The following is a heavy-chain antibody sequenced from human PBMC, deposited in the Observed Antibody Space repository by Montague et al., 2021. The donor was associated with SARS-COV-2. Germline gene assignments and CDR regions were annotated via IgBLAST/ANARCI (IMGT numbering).Heavy chain of an antibody. CDR2: MNPNSGNT. Sequence: SVKVSCKASGYPFTSYDINWVRQATGQGLEWMGWMNPNSGNTGYAQKFQGRVTMTRNTSISTAYMELTSLRSEDTALYYCARAHDSSGWLDYWGQGTLVTVSS. CDR1: GYPFTSYD. D-gene: IGHD3-22*01. CDR3: ARAHDSSGWLDY. J-gene: IGHJ4*02. V-gene: IGHV1-8*01.